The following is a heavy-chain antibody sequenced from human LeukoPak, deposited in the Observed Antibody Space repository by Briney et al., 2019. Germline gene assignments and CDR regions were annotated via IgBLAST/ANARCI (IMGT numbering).Heavy chain of an antibody. V-gene: IGHV4-59*01. J-gene: IGHJ3*02. Sequence: SETLSLTCTVSGGSISSYSWNWIRQPPGKGLEWIGYISYSGSPNYNPSLKSRVTISVDASKNQFSLKLNSVTAADTAVYYCARDRVITFTQTSSFWGSYRYSGAFDIWGQGTMVTVSS. CDR2: ISYSGSP. CDR1: GGSISSYS. D-gene: IGHD3-16*02. CDR3: ARDRVITFTQTSSFWGSYRYSGAFDI.